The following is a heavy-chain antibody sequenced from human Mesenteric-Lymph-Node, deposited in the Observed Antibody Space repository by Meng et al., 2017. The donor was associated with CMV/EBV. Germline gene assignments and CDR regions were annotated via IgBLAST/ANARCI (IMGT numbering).Heavy chain of an antibody. CDR1: GFTFSSYA. V-gene: IGHV3-23*01. CDR3: ARRRYGSPSNWFDP. J-gene: IGHJ5*02. CDR2: LSGSGAGT. Sequence: GESLQISCAASGFTFSSYAMSWVRQAPGKGLEWVSALSGSGAGTYYAASVKGRFSISRDNSKNTLYLQMNSLRAEDTAVYYCARRRYGSPSNWFDPWGQGTLVTVSS. D-gene: IGHD6-6*01.